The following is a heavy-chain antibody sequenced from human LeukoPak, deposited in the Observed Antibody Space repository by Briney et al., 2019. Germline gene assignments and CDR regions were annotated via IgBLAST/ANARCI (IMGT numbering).Heavy chain of an antibody. CDR1: GFIFTDYW. Sequence: GGSMRLSCAASGFIFTDYWMHWARQAPGKELVWVARIRGDGRATTYADSMKGRFTISRDNAMNTVFLQMKSLRADDTGTYYCARFYFPEEHDRAWYEAHWGQGVLVTVS. D-gene: IGHD6-19*01. CDR3: ARFYFPEEHDRAWYEAH. V-gene: IGHV3-74*03. J-gene: IGHJ4*02. CDR2: IRGDGRAT.